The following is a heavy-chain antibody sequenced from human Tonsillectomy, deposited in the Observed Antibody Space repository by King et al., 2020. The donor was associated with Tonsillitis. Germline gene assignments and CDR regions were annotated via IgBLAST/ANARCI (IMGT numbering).Heavy chain of an antibody. J-gene: IGHJ6*02. D-gene: IGHD1-1*01. CDR2: ISSSSTYI. CDR3: ARDRVQLGYGMDV. CDR1: GFTFSSYS. V-gene: IGHV3-21*01. Sequence: VQLVESGGGLVKPGGSLRLSCAASGFTFSSYSMNWVRQAPGKGLEWVSSISSSSTYIYYADSVKGRFTISRDNAKNSLYLQMNSLRAEDTAVYYCARDRVQLGYGMDVWGQGTTVTVSS.